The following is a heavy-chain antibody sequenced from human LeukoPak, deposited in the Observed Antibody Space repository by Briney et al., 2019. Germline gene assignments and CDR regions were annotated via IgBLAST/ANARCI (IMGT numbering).Heavy chain of an antibody. Sequence: PGGSLRLSCSASGFTFTTYGMNWVRQAPGKGLEWVSGIGGSGTRTYYADSVKGRFTISRDNSKNTLYLQMNSLRDEDTAVYYCARFSQLGDWGQGTLVTVSS. CDR1: GFTFTTYG. CDR3: ARFSQLGD. D-gene: IGHD1-1*01. V-gene: IGHV3-23*01. CDR2: IGGSGTRT. J-gene: IGHJ4*02.